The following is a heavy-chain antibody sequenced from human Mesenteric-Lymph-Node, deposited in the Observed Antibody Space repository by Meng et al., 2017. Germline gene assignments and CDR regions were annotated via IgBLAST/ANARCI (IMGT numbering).Heavy chain of an antibody. CDR2: IWYDGSNK. V-gene: IGHV3-33*08. Sequence: GESLKISCAASGLSFSTYNMNWVRQAPGKGLEWVAVIWYDGSNKYYAGSVKGRFTISRDNSKNTLYLQMNSLRAEDTAVYYCARDYTPPGYYDSSGYDYWGQGTLVTVSS. D-gene: IGHD3-22*01. CDR1: GLSFSTYN. J-gene: IGHJ4*02. CDR3: ARDYTPPGYYDSSGYDY.